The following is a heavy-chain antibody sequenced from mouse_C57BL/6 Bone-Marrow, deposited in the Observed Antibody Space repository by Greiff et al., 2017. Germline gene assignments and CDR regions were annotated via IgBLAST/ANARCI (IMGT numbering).Heavy chain of an antibody. CDR3: AREGTTVVGAMDY. V-gene: IGHV1-61*01. D-gene: IGHD1-1*01. CDR1: GYTFTSYW. Sequence: QVQLQQPGAELVRPGSSVKLSCKASGYTFTSYWMDWVKQRPGQGLEWIGNIYPSDSETHYNQKFKDKATLTVDKSSITAYMQLSSLTAEDSAVYYCAREGTTVVGAMDYWGQGTSVSVSS. CDR2: IYPSDSET. J-gene: IGHJ4*01.